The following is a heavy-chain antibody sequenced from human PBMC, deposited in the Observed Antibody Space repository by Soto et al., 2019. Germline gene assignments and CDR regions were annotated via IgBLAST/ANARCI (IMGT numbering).Heavy chain of an antibody. Sequence: PSETLSLTCAVSGGSISSGGYSWSWIRQPPGKGLEWIGYIYHSGSTYYNPSLKSRVTISVDTSKNQFSLKLSSVTAADTAVYYCAIGYCSSTSCYAFDYWGQGTLVTVSS. J-gene: IGHJ4*02. CDR3: AIGYCSSTSCYAFDY. V-gene: IGHV4-30-2*01. CDR1: GGSISSGGYS. CDR2: IYHSGST. D-gene: IGHD2-2*01.